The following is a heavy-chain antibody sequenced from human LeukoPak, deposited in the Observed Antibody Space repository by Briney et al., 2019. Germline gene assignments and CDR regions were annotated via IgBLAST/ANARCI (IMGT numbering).Heavy chain of an antibody. J-gene: IGHJ6*02. V-gene: IGHV4-59*01. CDR2: IYYSGST. CDR3: TKKPAYEILTGYRYFYGMDV. D-gene: IGHD3-9*01. CDR1: GGSISRYY. Sequence: SETLSVTCTVSGGSISRYYWSWIRQPPGKGLEWIGYIYYSGSTNYNPSLKSRVTISVHTSKNQFSLKLISVTAADTAVYYCTKKPAYEILTGYRYFYGMDVWGQGTTVTVSS.